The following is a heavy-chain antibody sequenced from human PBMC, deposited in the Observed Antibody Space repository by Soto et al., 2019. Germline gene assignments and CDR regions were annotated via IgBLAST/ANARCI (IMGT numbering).Heavy chain of an antibody. D-gene: IGHD2-15*01. V-gene: IGHV1-3*01. CDR2: INAGNGNT. J-gene: IGHJ3*02. CDR3: ARARGRSFNAFDI. CDR1: GYTFTSYA. Sequence: GASVKVSCKASGYTFTSYAMHWVRQAPGQRLEWMGWINAGNGNTKYSQKFQGRVTITRDTSASTAYMELSSLRSEDTAVYYCARARGRSFNAFDIWGQGTMVTVSS.